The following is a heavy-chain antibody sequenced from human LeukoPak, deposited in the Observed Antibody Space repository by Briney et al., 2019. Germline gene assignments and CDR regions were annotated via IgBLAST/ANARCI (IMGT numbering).Heavy chain of an antibody. CDR3: ARSSYGDYVGGNFDY. CDR1: GGTFSSYA. D-gene: IGHD4-17*01. V-gene: IGHV1-69*13. CDR2: IIPIFGTA. J-gene: IGHJ4*02. Sequence: SVKVSCKASGGTFSSYAISWVRQAPGQGLEWMGGIIPIFGTANYAQKFQGRVTITADESTSTAYMELSSLRSEDTAVYYCARSSYGDYVGGNFDYWGQGTLVTVSS.